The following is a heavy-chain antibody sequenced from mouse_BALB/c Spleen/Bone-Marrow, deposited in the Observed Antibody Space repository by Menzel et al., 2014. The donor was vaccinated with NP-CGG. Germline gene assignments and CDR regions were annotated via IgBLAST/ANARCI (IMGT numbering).Heavy chain of an antibody. CDR3: ATLTGTFDY. CDR1: GFNIKDPY. V-gene: IGHV14-3*02. J-gene: IGHJ3*01. Sequence: VQLQQSGAELVKPGASVKLSCTTSGFNIKDPYIHWVKQRPEQGLEWIGRIDPANYNTQYDPKFQGKATITADTPSNAAYLQLNSLTSEDTAGYYCATLTGTFDYWGQGTPVTVSA. D-gene: IGHD4-1*01. CDR2: IDPANYNT.